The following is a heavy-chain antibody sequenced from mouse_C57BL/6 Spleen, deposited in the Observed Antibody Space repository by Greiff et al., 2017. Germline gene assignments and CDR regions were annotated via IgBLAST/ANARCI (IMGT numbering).Heavy chain of an antibody. J-gene: IGHJ3*01. D-gene: IGHD2-12*01. CDR2: IYPRSGNT. Sequence: VQLQQPGAELVMPGASVKLSCKASGYTFTSYGISWVKQRTGQGLEWIGEIYPRSGNTYYNEKFKGKATLTADKSSRTAYMELRSLTSEDSAVYFCAFPRRAYLGQGTLVPV. CDR3: AFPRRAY. V-gene: IGHV1-81*01. CDR1: GYTFTSYG.